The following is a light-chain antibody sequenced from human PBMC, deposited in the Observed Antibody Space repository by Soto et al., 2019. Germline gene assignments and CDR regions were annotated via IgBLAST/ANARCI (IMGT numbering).Light chain of an antibody. CDR1: SSDVGGSNY. CDR3: SSLTSSSTLYV. J-gene: IGLJ1*01. Sequence: QSALTQPASVSGSPGQSITIACTETSSDVGGSNYVSWYQQHPGKAPKLMIYDVSYRPSGVSNRFSGSKSGNTASLTISGLQAEDDADYYCSSLTSSSTLYVFGTGTKVTVL. CDR2: DVS. V-gene: IGLV2-14*01.